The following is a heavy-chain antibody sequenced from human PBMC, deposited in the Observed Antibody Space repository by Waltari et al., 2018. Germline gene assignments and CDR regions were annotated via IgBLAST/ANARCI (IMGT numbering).Heavy chain of an antibody. CDR2: INPNGGTT. CDR1: GFTFSDDY. D-gene: IGHD3-16*01. Sequence: VKLVESGGGLVQPGGSLRLSCAASGFTFSDDYMEWVRQAPGKGLEWVGQINPNGGTTFLMDSVKGRFTISRDNAKNTLYLQINSLKIEDTSVYYCTSPGGYRRFDVWGPGVLVTVSS. CDR3: TSPGGYRRFDV. V-gene: IGHV3-11*01. J-gene: IGHJ5*02.